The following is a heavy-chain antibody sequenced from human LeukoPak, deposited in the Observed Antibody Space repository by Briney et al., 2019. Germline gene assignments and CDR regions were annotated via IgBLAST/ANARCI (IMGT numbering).Heavy chain of an antibody. D-gene: IGHD6-19*01. J-gene: IGHJ4*02. V-gene: IGHV3-30*02. CDR1: GFTFSSYG. CDR3: AKDMDRIAVAGFDY. Sequence: GGSLRLSCAASGFTFSSYGMHWVRQAPGKGLERVAFIRYDGSNKYYADSVKGRFTISRDNSKNTLYLQMSSLRAEDTAVYYCAKDMDRIAVAGFDYWGQGTLVTVSS. CDR2: IRYDGSNK.